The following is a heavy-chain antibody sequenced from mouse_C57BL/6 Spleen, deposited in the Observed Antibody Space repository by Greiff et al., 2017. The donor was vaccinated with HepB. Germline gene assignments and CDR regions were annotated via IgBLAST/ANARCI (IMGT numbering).Heavy chain of an antibody. J-gene: IGHJ4*01. V-gene: IGHV5-9*01. CDR1: GFTFSSYT. D-gene: IGHD1-1*01. Sequence: EVQGVESGGGLVKPGGSLKLSCAASGFTFSSYTMSWVRQTPEKRLEWVATISGGGGNTYYPDSVKGRFTISRDNAKNTLYLQMSSLRSEDTALYYCARHNYYYLCAMDYWGQGTSVTVSS. CDR3: ARHNYYYLCAMDY. CDR2: ISGGGGNT.